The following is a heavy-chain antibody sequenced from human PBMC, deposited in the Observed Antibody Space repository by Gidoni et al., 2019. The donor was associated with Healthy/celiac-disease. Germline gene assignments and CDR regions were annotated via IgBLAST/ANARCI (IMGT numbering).Heavy chain of an antibody. V-gene: IGHV4-39*01. Sequence: QLQLQESGPGLVKPSETLSLTCTVSGGSISSSSYYWGWIRQPPGKGVEWIGSIYYSGSTYFNPSLKSRVTISVDTSKNQFSLKLSSVTAADTAVYYCASQNWNDGSYWGQGTLVTVSS. CDR3: ASQNWNDGSY. CDR1: GGSISSSSYY. D-gene: IGHD1-1*01. CDR2: IYYSGST. J-gene: IGHJ4*02.